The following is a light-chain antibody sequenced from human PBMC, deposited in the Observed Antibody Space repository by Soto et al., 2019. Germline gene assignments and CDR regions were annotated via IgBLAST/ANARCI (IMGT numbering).Light chain of an antibody. Sequence: QSALTQPGSVSGSPGQSITISCTGTSSDVGNYNLVSWYQHYPGKAPKLMIFEVSKRPSGVSNRFSGSKSGNTASLTISGLQAEDEADYFCCSYAGSSSYVFGTETKVTVL. CDR3: CSYAGSSSYV. V-gene: IGLV2-23*02. J-gene: IGLJ1*01. CDR1: SSDVGNYNL. CDR2: EVS.